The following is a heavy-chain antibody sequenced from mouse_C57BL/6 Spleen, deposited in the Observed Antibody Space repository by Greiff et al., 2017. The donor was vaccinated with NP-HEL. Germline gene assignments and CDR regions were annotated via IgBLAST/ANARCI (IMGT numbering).Heavy chain of an antibody. Sequence: VKLMESGAELVKPGASVKISCKASGYAFSSYWMNWVKQRPGKGLEWIGQIYPGDGDTNYNGKFKGKATLTADKSSSTAYMQLSSLTSEDSAVYFCAILLRPYWYFDVWGTGTTVTVSS. CDR2: IYPGDGDT. J-gene: IGHJ1*03. D-gene: IGHD1-1*01. V-gene: IGHV1-80*01. CDR3: AILLRPYWYFDV. CDR1: GYAFSSYW.